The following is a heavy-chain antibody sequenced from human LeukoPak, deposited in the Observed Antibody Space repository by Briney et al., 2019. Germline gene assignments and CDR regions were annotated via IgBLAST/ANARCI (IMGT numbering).Heavy chain of an antibody. J-gene: IGHJ5*01. D-gene: IGHD3-3*01. V-gene: IGHV3-30*01. CDR2: ISHDGSIK. CDR3: ARNGLLRGYHTWFDS. Sequence: PGGSLRLSCAASGFSFSSYWMTWVRQAPGKGLEWVAVISHDGSIKDYAGSVKGRFTISRGNSKNTLYLQMNSLRTEDSAVYSCARNGLLRGYHTWFDSWGQGTLVTVSS. CDR1: GFSFSSYW.